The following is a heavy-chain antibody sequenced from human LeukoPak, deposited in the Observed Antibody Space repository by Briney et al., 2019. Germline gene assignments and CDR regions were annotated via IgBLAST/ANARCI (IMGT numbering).Heavy chain of an antibody. CDR2: ISYDGSNK. J-gene: IGHJ5*02. CDR1: GFTFSSYA. D-gene: IGHD3-3*01. CDR3: ARDQVDDFWSGYYFARNWFDP. Sequence: GSLRLSCAASGFTFSSYAMHWVRQAPGKGLEWVAVISYDGSNKYYADSVKGRFTISRDNSKNTLYLQMNSLRAEDTAVYYCARDQVDDFWSGYYFARNWFDPWGQGTLVTVSS. V-gene: IGHV3-30-3*01.